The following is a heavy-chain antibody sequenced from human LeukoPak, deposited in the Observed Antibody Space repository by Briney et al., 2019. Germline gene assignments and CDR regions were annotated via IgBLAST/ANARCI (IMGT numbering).Heavy chain of an antibody. CDR3: AKAGETGTYYDFWSGYYDPN. Sequence: AGGSLRLSCAASGFTFSSYGMSWVRQAPGKGLEWVSTISDGGGGTYYADSVKGRFSISRDNSKNTLYLQMNSLRAEDTAVYYCAKAGETGTYYDFWSGYYDPNWGQGTLVTVSS. J-gene: IGHJ4*02. CDR1: GFTFSSYG. D-gene: IGHD3-3*01. CDR2: ISDGGGGT. V-gene: IGHV3-23*01.